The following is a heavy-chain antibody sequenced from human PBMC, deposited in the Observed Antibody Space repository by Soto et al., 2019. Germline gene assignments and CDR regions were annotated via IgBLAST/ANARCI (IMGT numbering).Heavy chain of an antibody. V-gene: IGHV3-21*01. CDR1: GFTFSSYS. J-gene: IGHJ6*03. Sequence: GGSLRLSCAASGFTFSSYSMNWVRQAPGKGLEWVSSISSSSSYIYYADSVKGRFTISRDNAKNSLYLQMNSLRAEDTAVYYCASGIFGAPHRGDYYYMDVWGKGTTVTVSS. D-gene: IGHD3-3*01. CDR3: ASGIFGAPHRGDYYYMDV. CDR2: ISSSSSYI.